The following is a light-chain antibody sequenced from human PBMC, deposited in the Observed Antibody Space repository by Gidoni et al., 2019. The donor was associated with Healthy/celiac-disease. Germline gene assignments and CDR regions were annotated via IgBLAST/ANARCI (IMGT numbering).Light chain of an antibody. CDR2: QDS. CDR1: KVGDKY. Sequence: SYELTQPPSVSVSPGQTASITCSGDKVGDKYACWYQQKPGQSPVLVIYQDSKRPSGIPERFSGSNSGNTATLTISGTQAMDEADYYCQAWDSSISWVFGGGTKLTVL. CDR3: QAWDSSISWV. J-gene: IGLJ3*02. V-gene: IGLV3-1*01.